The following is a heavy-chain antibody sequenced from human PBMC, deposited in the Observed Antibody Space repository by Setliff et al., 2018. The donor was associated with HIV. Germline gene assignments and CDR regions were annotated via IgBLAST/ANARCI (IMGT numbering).Heavy chain of an antibody. CDR3: ARRPYYDSRSGHQAFDV. Sequence: GESLKISCKGSGYSFTTYWIGWVRQMPGKGLEWMGIIYPYDSDTRYNPSLQGHVTISADKSISTAYVQWSGLKASDTAIYYCARRPYYDSRSGHQAFDVWGQGTMVTVSS. CDR2: IYPYDSDT. D-gene: IGHD3-3*01. V-gene: IGHV5-51*01. J-gene: IGHJ3*01. CDR1: GYSFTTYW.